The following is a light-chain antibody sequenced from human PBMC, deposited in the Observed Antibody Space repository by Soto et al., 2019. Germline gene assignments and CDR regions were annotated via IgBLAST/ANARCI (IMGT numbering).Light chain of an antibody. Sequence: DIQMTQSPSTLSASEGDRVTITCRASQSISSWLAWYQQKPGKAPKLLINKASSLESGVPSRFSGSGSGTEFTLTVSSLQPEDFATYFCQQSYTTPVYSFGQGTKVDI. CDR1: QSISSW. CDR3: QQSYTTPVYS. CDR2: KAS. J-gene: IGKJ2*01. V-gene: IGKV1-5*03.